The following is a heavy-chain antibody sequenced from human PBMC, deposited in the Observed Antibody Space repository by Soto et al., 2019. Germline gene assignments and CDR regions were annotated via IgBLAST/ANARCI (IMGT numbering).Heavy chain of an antibody. V-gene: IGHV4-34*01. Sequence: SETLSLTCAVYGGSFSGYHWSWIRQPPGKGLEWIGEINHSGSTNYNPSLKSRVTISVDTSKNQFPLKLSSVTAADTAVYYCARAKERGFDYYGSGSHTYGMDVWGQGTTVTVSS. CDR2: INHSGST. CDR3: ARAKERGFDYYGSGSHTYGMDV. J-gene: IGHJ6*02. CDR1: GGSFSGYH. D-gene: IGHD3-10*01.